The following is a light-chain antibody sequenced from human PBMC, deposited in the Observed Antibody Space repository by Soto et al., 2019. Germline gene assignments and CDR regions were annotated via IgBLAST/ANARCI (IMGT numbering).Light chain of an antibody. J-gene: IGKJ4*01. CDR2: ATS. CDR3: HKYNSAPLT. Sequence: DVQMTQSPSSLSAFVGDRVTITCRASQGIAPYLAWFQQKPGKVPKLLIFATSTLHSGVPSRFSGSGSGTDFTLTISSLQPEDIGTYYCHKYNSAPLTFGGGTKVEIK. V-gene: IGKV1-27*01. CDR1: QGIAPY.